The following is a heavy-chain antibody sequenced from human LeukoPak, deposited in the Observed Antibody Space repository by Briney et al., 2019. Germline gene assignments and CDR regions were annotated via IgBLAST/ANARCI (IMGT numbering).Heavy chain of an antibody. V-gene: IGHV1-2*02. CDR1: GYTFTGYY. CDR3: ARIEYSSSSAGDY. J-gene: IGHJ4*02. Sequence: ASVKVSCKASGYTFTGYYMHWVRQAPGQGLEWMGWINPNSGGTNYAQKFQGRVTMTRDTSISTAYMELSRLRSDDTAVYYCARIEYSSSSAGDYWGQGTLVTVSS. CDR2: INPNSGGT. D-gene: IGHD6-6*01.